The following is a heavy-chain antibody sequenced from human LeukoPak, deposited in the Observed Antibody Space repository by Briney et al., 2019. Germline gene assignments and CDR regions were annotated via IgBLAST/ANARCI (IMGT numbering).Heavy chain of an antibody. V-gene: IGHV3-15*01. CDR1: GFTFSNAW. J-gene: IGHJ4*02. D-gene: IGHD6-13*01. CDR3: ARSQQLAQSPDY. CDR2: IKSKTDGGTT. Sequence: GGSLRLSCAASGFTFSNAWMSWVRQAPGKGLEWVGRIKSKTDGGTTDYAAPVKGRSTISRDDSKNTLYLQMNSLRAEDTAVYYCARSQQLAQSPDYWGQGTLVTVSS.